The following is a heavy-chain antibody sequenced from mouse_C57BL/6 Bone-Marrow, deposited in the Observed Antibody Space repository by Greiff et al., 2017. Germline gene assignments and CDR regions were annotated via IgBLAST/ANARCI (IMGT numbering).Heavy chain of an antibody. CDR2: IYWDDDK. D-gene: IGHD1-1*01. CDR3: ARGCITTVANDFDY. CDR1: GFSLSTSGMG. V-gene: IGHV8-12*01. Sequence: QVNLKVSGPGLLQSSQTLSLTCSFSGFSLSTSGMGVSWLRQPSGKGLEWLAHIYWDDDKRYNPSLKSRLTISKATSRNPVFLKITSVDTADTATCYCARGCITTVANDFDYWGQGTTLTVSS. J-gene: IGHJ2*01.